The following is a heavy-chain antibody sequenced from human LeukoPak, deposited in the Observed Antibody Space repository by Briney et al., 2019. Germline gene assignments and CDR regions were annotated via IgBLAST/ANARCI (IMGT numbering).Heavy chain of an antibody. V-gene: IGHV3-23*01. CDR2: ITSGFTP. D-gene: IGHD2-15*01. CDR3: AKDYSDLRVADVFFEY. J-gene: IGHJ4*02. Sequence: GWSLSLSCAASGLIFSNYAMSWVRQAPGKGLEWVSGITSGFTPHYADSVKGRFTISRDNSKNTFHLQMNSLRAEDTAVYYCAKDYSDLRVADVFFEYWGQGTLVTVSS. CDR1: GLIFSNYA.